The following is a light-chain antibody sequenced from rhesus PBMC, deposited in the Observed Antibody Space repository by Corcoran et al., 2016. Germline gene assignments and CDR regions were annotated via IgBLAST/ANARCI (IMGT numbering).Light chain of an antibody. V-gene: IGKV3-10*01. CDR2: GAS. CDR3: YQRSSRYS. J-gene: IGKJ2*01. Sequence: QVILTQSPATLSLSPGERATLSCRASQSVSSYLAWYQQKPGQAPRLLIYGASSRATGFPDRFSGSGSGTEFTLTISSLAPGDVGVLPCYQRSSRYSFGQGTKVDIE. CDR1: QSVSSY.